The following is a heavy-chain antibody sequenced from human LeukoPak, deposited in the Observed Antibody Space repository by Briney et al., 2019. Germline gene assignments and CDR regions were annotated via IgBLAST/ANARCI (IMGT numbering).Heavy chain of an antibody. CDR3: ARDQIARYSYNWNHVLRY. D-gene: IGHD1-14*01. V-gene: IGHV1-69*05. CDR1: GGTFSSYA. CDR2: IIPIFGTA. J-gene: IGHJ4*02. Sequence: SVKVSCKASGGTFSSYAISWVRQAPGQGLEWMGGIIPIFGTANYAQKFQGRVTITTDESTSTAYMELSSLRSEDTAVYYCARDQIARYSYNWNHVLRYWGQGTLVTVSS.